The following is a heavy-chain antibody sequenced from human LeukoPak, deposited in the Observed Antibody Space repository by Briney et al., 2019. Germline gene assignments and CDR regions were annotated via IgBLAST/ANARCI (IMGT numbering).Heavy chain of an antibody. Sequence: GRSLRLSCAASGFTFSSYGMHWVRQAPGKGLEWVAVISYDGSNKYYADSVKGRFTISRDNSKNTLYLQMNSLRAEDTAVYYCAKTSGGNWFDPWGQGTLVTVSS. CDR1: GFTFSSYG. D-gene: IGHD4-23*01. J-gene: IGHJ5*02. CDR3: AKTSGGNWFDP. CDR2: ISYDGSNK. V-gene: IGHV3-30*18.